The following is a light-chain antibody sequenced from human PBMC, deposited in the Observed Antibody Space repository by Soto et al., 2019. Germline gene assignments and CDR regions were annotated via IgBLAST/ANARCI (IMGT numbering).Light chain of an antibody. CDR3: YSYRGYYTRV. J-gene: IGLJ1*01. CDR1: SSDVGGYNF. Sequence: ALTQPASVSGSPGQSITISCTGTSSDVGGYNFVSWYQQHPGRAPKLLIYEVSRRPSGVSNRFSGSKSGDTASLTISGLQAEDEADYHCYSYRGYYTRVFGTGNKV. CDR2: EVS. V-gene: IGLV2-14*01.